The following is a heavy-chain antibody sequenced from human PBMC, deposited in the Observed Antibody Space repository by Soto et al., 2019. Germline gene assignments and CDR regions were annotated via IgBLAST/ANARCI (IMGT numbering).Heavy chain of an antibody. CDR1: GDSVSSNSAA. D-gene: IGHD6-6*01. CDR2: TYYRSKWYN. Sequence: PSETLSLTCAISGDSVSSNSAAWNWIRQSPSRGLEWLGRTYYRSKWYNDYPISVKGRITINPDTSKNRFSLQLNSVTPEDTAVYYCARVGYSSSFAEYFQHWGQGTLVTVSA. CDR3: ARVGYSSSFAEYFQH. J-gene: IGHJ1*01. V-gene: IGHV6-1*01.